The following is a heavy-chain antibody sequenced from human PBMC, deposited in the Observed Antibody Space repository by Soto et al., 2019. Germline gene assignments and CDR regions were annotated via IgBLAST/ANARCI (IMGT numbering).Heavy chain of an antibody. CDR1: GGSISSYY. Sequence: SETLSLTCTVSGGSISSYYWSWIRQPPGKGLEWIGYIYYSGSPNYKPSLKSRVTISVDTSKNQFSLKLSSVTAAGTAVYYCGRVDWGVYSAYWGKGTLVTLPS. V-gene: IGHV4-59*01. J-gene: IGHJ4*02. D-gene: IGHD3-3*01. CDR2: IYYSGSP. CDR3: GRVDWGVYSAY.